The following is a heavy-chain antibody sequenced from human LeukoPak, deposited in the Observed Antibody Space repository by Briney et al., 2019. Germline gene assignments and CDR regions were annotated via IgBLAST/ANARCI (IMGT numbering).Heavy chain of an antibody. D-gene: IGHD1-26*01. CDR3: AADVIVGATKDFDY. Sequence: SVTVSCKASGFTFTSSAMQWVRQPRGQRIEWIGWIVVGSGNTNYAQKFQERVTITRDMSTSTAYMELSSLRSEDTAVYYCAADVIVGATKDFDYWGQGTLVTVSS. J-gene: IGHJ4*02. CDR1: GFTFTSSA. CDR2: IVVGSGNT. V-gene: IGHV1-58*02.